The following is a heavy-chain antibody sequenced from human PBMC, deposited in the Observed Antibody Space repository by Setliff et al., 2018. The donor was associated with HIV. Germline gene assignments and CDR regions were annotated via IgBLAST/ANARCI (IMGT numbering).Heavy chain of an antibody. CDR3: ARLGRAIDDGGSSLRLDS. CDR2: ISSSGTT. V-gene: IGHV4-4*09. D-gene: IGHD2-21*01. J-gene: IGHJ4*02. Sequence: PSETLSLTCVVSDDSFSNYDWTWIRQSPGKALEWIGYISSSGTTNYNPSLRSRVTISMETSNTRFSLWLRSATAADTATYFCARLGRAIDDGGSSLRLDSWGQGTLVTVSS. CDR1: DDSFSNYD.